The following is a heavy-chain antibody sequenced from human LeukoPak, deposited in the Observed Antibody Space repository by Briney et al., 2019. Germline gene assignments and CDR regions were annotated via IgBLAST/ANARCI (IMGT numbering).Heavy chain of an antibody. V-gene: IGHV4-59*08. J-gene: IGHJ3*02. Sequence: SETLSLTCTVSGGSTSSYYWTWIRQPPGEGLEWIGYIYNSRSTNYNPCLNSRVTISADASKNQFSLKLNSVTAADTAVYYCARRNVLTEGEAFDIWGQGTMVTVSS. CDR2: IYNSRST. CDR3: ARRNVLTEGEAFDI. CDR1: GGSTSSYY. D-gene: IGHD3-9*01.